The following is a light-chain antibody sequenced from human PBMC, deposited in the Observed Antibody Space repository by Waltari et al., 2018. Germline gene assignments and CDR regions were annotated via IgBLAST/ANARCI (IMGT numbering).Light chain of an antibody. CDR2: DTS. J-gene: IGKJ1*01. Sequence: EIVLTQSPGTLSLFPGERATLSCRASQSVSRNFVAWYQQKPGQAPRLLIYDTSRRASGIPDRFSGSGSGTDFTLTISSLEPEDIGTFYCQQYGNTPRTFGQGTKVEIK. CDR1: QSVSRNF. CDR3: QQYGNTPRT. V-gene: IGKV3-20*01.